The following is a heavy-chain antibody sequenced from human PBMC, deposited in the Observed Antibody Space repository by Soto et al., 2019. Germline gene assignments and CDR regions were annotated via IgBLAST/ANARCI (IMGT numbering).Heavy chain of an antibody. J-gene: IGHJ6*02. CDR1: GGTFSSYA. V-gene: IGHV1-69*06. D-gene: IGHD3-3*01. Sequence: QVQLVQSGAEVQKPGSSVKVSCKASGGTFSSYAISWVRQAPGQGLEWMGGIIPIFGTANYAQKFQGRVTITADKSTSTAYMELSSLRSEDTAVYYCARGPIFGVVGYYYYGMDVWGQGTTVTVSS. CDR2: IIPIFGTA. CDR3: ARGPIFGVVGYYYYGMDV.